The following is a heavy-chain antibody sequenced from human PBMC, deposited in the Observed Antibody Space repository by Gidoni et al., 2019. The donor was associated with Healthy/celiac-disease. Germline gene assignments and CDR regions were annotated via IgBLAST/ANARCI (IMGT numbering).Heavy chain of an antibody. CDR1: GFTFSDYY. CDR2: ISSSGSTI. V-gene: IGHV3-11*01. D-gene: IGHD2-21*02. CDR3: ARFCGGDCYDAFDI. J-gene: IGHJ3*02. Sequence: QVQLVVSGGGLVKPGGSLRLSCAASGFTFSDYYMNWIRQAPGKGLEGVSYISSSGSTIYYADSVKGRFTISRDNAKNSLYLQMNSLRVEDTAVYYCARFCGGDCYDAFDIWGQGTMVTVSS.